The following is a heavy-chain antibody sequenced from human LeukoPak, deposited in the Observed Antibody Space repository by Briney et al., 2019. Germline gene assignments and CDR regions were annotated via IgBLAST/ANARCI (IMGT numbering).Heavy chain of an antibody. CDR2: IYTSGGT. Sequence: SETLSHTCTVSGGSISNYYWTWIRQPAGKGLEWIGRIYTSGGTNYNPSLKSRVTMSVDTSTNQFSLKLSSVTAADTAMYYCARAAEYSSGWYLFEFWGQGILVTVSA. J-gene: IGHJ4*02. CDR1: GGSISNYY. V-gene: IGHV4-4*07. D-gene: IGHD6-19*01. CDR3: ARAAEYSSGWYLFEF.